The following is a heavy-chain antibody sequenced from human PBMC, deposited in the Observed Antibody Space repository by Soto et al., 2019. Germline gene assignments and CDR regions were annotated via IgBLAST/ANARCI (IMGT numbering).Heavy chain of an antibody. Sequence: GASVKVSCKASGGTFSSYAISWVRQAPGQGLEWMGGIIPIFGTANYAQKFQGRVTITADESTSTAYMELSSLRSEDTAVYYCARVGDYYDSSGSQAFQHCGQGTLVTVSS. J-gene: IGHJ1*01. V-gene: IGHV1-69*13. CDR3: ARVGDYYDSSGSQAFQH. CDR1: GGTFSSYA. D-gene: IGHD3-22*01. CDR2: IIPIFGTA.